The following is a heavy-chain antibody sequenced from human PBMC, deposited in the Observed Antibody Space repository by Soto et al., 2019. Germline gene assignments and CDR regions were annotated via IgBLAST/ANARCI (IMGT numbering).Heavy chain of an antibody. CDR3: AFWYFSQSDYGMDV. Sequence: HPGGSLRLSCAASGFTFSSYGMHWVRQAPGKGLEWVAVIWYDGSNKYYADSVKGRFTISRDNSKNTLYLQMNSLRAEDTAVYYCAFWYFSQSDYGMDVWGQGTTVTVSS. D-gene: IGHD6-13*01. J-gene: IGHJ6*02. CDR1: GFTFSSYG. CDR2: IWYDGSNK. V-gene: IGHV3-33*01.